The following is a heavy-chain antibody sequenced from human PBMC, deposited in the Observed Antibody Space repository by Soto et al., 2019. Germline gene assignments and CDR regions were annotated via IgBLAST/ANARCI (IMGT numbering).Heavy chain of an antibody. CDR1: GVSISSGSYY. Sequence: QVQLQESGPGLVKPSQTLSLTCTVSGVSISSGSYYWSWIRQPPGKGLEWIGFMSYSGITSYNASLKIRITLSVDTSKRQFSLRLSFVIAADTAVYYWATMGTPATGLYYFDNWGPVTLITVSS. CDR3: ATMGTPATGLYYFDN. D-gene: IGHD1-7*01. J-gene: IGHJ4*02. V-gene: IGHV4-30-4*01. CDR2: MSYSGIT.